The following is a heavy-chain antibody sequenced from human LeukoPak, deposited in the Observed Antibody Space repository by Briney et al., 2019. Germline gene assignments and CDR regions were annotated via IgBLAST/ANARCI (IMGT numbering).Heavy chain of an antibody. CDR2: IYYGWST. Sequence: SATLSLTCTVAYGSIISYYCNWIRLPPGEGLGWIGYIYYGWSTNYNPSLKSRVTISVDTSKNQFSLKLSSVTAADTAVYYCARWVTWNYFDYWGQGNLVPVSS. D-gene: IGHD5-18*01. CDR3: ARWVTWNYFDY. V-gene: IGHV4-59*01. CDR1: YGSIISYY. J-gene: IGHJ4*02.